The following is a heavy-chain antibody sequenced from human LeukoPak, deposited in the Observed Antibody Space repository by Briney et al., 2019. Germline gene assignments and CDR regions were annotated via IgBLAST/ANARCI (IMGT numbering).Heavy chain of an antibody. CDR3: ARWRKPYYFDC. CDR2: INPNSGGT. CDR1: GYTFTGYY. D-gene: IGHD3-3*01. Sequence: RASVKASCKASGYTFTGYYMHWVRQAPGQGLEWMGWINPNSGGTNYAQKFQGRVTMTRDTSISTAYMELSRLRSDDTAVYYCARWRKPYYFDCWGQGTLVTVSS. V-gene: IGHV1-2*02. J-gene: IGHJ4*02.